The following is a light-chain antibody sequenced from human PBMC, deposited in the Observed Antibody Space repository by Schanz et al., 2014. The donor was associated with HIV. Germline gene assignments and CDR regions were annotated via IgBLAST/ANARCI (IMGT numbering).Light chain of an antibody. CDR2: GAS. CDR1: QSISTH. J-gene: IGKJ5*01. CDR3: QQYANPPIT. Sequence: EIVLTQSPGTLSLSPGEVGTLSCRASQSISTHLAWYQQKPGQAPTLLIYGASKRATGIPDRFIGSGSGTDFTLTINRLEPEDFAVYFCQQYANPPITFGQGTRLEIK. V-gene: IGKV3-20*01.